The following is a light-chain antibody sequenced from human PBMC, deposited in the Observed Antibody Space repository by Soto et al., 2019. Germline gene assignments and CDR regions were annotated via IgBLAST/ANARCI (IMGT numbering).Light chain of an antibody. J-gene: IGKJ4*01. Sequence: DIQLTQSPSFLSASEGDRVTITCRASQGISTYLSWFQQKPGKAPQLLISAASTLQTGVPSRFSGSGSGTEFTLTITSLQPEDSATYYCQQLNTFPLTVGGGTKVEI. CDR1: QGISTY. CDR2: AAS. CDR3: QQLNTFPLT. V-gene: IGKV1-9*01.